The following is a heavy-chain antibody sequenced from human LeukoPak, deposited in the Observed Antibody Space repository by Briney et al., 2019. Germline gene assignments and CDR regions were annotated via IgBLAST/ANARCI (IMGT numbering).Heavy chain of an antibody. J-gene: IGHJ4*02. CDR2: ISGSGGST. V-gene: IGHV3-23*01. CDR1: GFTFSSYA. CDR3: AKGKQRLARRLEYYFDY. D-gene: IGHD6-25*01. Sequence: GGSLRLSCAASGFTFSSYAMSWVRQAPGKGLEWVSAISGSGGSTYYADSVKGRFTISRDNSKNTLYLQMNSLRAEDTAVYYCAKGKQRLARRLEYYFDYWGQGTLVTVSS.